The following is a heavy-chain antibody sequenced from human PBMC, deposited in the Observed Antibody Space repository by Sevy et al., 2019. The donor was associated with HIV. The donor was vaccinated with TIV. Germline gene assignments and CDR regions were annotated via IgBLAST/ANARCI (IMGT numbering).Heavy chain of an antibody. Sequence: GESLKISCAASGFTFSDYYMSWIRQAPGKGLEWVSYISSSGSTIYYADSVKGRFTISRDNAKNSLYLQMNSLRAEDTAVYYCARGRIAARPVSLDYWGQGTLVTVSS. CDR1: GFTFSDYY. D-gene: IGHD6-6*01. CDR2: ISSSGSTI. J-gene: IGHJ4*02. V-gene: IGHV3-11*01. CDR3: ARGRIAARPVSLDY.